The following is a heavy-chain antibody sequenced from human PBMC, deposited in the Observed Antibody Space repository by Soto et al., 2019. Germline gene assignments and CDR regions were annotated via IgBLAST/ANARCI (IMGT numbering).Heavy chain of an antibody. CDR1: GFTFSNFG. J-gene: IGHJ4*02. D-gene: IGHD2-21*02. Sequence: PVGSLRLSCAASGFTFSNFGMHWVRQAPGKGLEWVAVISYDGTNKYYADSVKGRFTISRDNSKNTLYLQINSLRAEDTAVYYCAKAVPPFVVVTASDYWGQGTLVTVSS. CDR3: AKAVPPFVVVTASDY. V-gene: IGHV3-30*18. CDR2: ISYDGTNK.